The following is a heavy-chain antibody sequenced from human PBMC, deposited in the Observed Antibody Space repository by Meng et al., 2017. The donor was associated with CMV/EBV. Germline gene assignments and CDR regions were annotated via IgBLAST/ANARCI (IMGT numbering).Heavy chain of an antibody. D-gene: IGHD1-26*01. V-gene: IGHV3-30*02. Sequence: GQRVDAGGGVGQPGGSLRLSCVASGFTFSTYGMHWVRQAPGKGLEWVTFIRYDGSRKYYADSVKGRFTISRDNSKNTLYLQMNNLRAEDTAVYYCTKDRLVGATTGFDFWGQGTLVTVSS. CDR1: GFTFSTYG. CDR3: TKDRLVGATTGFDF. CDR2: IRYDGSRK. J-gene: IGHJ4*02.